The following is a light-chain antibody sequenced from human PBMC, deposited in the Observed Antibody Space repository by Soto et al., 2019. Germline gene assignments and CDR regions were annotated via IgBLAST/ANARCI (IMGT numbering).Light chain of an antibody. CDR2: SNN. V-gene: IGLV1-44*01. CDR3: EAWDDSLNGVV. CDR1: SSNLGVNS. J-gene: IGLJ2*01. Sequence: QSVLTQPPSASGTPEQRVTIFCSGSSSNLGVNSVSWYQQIPGTAPKLLIYSNNQRPSGVPDRISGSKSGTSASLAISGLQSEDEADYYCEAWDDSLNGVVFGGGTKVTVL.